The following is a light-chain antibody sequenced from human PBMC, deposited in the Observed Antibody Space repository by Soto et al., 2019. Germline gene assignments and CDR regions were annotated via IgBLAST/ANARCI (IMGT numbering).Light chain of an antibody. Sequence: EIVLTQSPATLSLSPGERATLSCRASQSVSSYLAWYQQKPGQAPRLLIYDASSRATGIPARFSGSGSGTEVTLTISSLEPEDFAVYYCQQRSNWPVTFGQGTRVDIK. CDR2: DAS. CDR3: QQRSNWPVT. J-gene: IGKJ1*01. V-gene: IGKV3-11*01. CDR1: QSVSSY.